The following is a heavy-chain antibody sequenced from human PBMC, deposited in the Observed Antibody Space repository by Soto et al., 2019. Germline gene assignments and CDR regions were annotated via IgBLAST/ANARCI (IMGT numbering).Heavy chain of an antibody. CDR2: IYYSGST. V-gene: IGHV4-39*01. CDR3: ANDYGDYKSYYAMDV. Sequence: SVTLCVTWTVAGGYVISSGCYWGWIRQPPGKGLEWIGSIYYSGSTYYNPSLRSRVTITVDTSKNQVSLKLTSVTAADTAVYYCANDYGDYKSYYAMDVWGQGTTVTVSS. J-gene: IGHJ6*02. D-gene: IGHD4-17*01. CDR1: GGYVISSGCY.